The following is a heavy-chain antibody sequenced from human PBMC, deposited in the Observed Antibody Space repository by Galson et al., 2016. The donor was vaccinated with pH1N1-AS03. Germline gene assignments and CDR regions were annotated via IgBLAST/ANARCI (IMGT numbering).Heavy chain of an antibody. CDR3: ARGPVSYSNYWFPPPDY. J-gene: IGHJ4*02. V-gene: IGHV3-64*01. Sequence: SLRLSCAASGFTFSSYAMHWVRQAPGKGLEYVSAISGNGYSTYNANSVKGRFTISRDNSKSTLFLQMGSLRPEDRAVYYCARGPVSYSNYWFPPPDYWGQGTLVTVSS. D-gene: IGHD6-13*01. CDR2: ISGNGYST. CDR1: GFTFSSYA.